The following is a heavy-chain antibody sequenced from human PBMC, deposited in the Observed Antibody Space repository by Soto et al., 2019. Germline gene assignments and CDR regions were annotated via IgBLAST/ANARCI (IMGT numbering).Heavy chain of an antibody. Sequence: QVQLVESGGGVVQPGRSLRLSCVASGFTFSADGMHWVRQAPGKGLEWVAVISHDGSDKYYADSVEGRFTISRDNSKNTLYLQMNSLRAEDTAVYYCAKDLSSTWSFDYWGQGTLVTVSS. CDR2: ISHDGSDK. J-gene: IGHJ4*02. D-gene: IGHD6-13*01. CDR1: GFTFSADG. V-gene: IGHV3-30*18. CDR3: AKDLSSTWSFDY.